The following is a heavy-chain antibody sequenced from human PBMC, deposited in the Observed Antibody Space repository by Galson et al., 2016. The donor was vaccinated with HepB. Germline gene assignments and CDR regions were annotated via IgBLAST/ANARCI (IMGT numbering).Heavy chain of an antibody. V-gene: IGHV3-48*02. CDR2: ISSSASTI. Sequence: SLRLSCAASGFTFSNYSMNWVRQAPGKGLEWVSYISSSASTIYYADAVKGRFTNSRDNAKNSLYLQMNSLRDEDTAVYYCATPGKTNNYWGQGTLVTVSS. CDR3: ATPGKTNNY. D-gene: IGHD1-14*01. CDR1: GFTFSNYS. J-gene: IGHJ4*02.